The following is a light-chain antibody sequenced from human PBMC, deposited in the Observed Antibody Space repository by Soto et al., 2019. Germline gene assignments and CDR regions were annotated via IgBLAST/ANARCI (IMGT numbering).Light chain of an antibody. Sequence: EIELPQSPATLSLSPGATATLSCRASQNVDKFLAWYQQRTGHPPRLLIFDSSNRATGVPVRFSGSGSGTVFTLTIGSLEPEDSAVYYCQQQKNWTPITFGQGTRLEIK. V-gene: IGKV3-11*01. CDR3: QQQKNWTPIT. CDR1: QNVDKF. CDR2: DSS. J-gene: IGKJ5*01.